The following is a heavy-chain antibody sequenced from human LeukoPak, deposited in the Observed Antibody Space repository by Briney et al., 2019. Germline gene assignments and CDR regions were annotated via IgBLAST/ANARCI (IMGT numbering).Heavy chain of an antibody. CDR3: ARFASSHFDY. V-gene: IGHV3-21*01. D-gene: IGHD2-21*01. Sequence: GRSLRLSCAASGFTFSSYSMNWVRQAPGKGLEWVSSISSSSSYIYYADSVKGRFTISRDNAKNSLYLQMNSLRAEDTAVYYCARFASSHFDYWGQGTLVTVSS. CDR2: ISSSSSYI. CDR1: GFTFSSYS. J-gene: IGHJ4*02.